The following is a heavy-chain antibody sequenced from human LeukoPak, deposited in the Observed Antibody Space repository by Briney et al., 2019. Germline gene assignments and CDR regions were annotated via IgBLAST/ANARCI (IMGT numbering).Heavy chain of an antibody. V-gene: IGHV3-23*01. Sequence: PGGSLRLSCAASGFTFSSYGMSWVRQAPGKGLEWVSAISGSGGSTYYADSVKGRFTISRDNSKNTLYLQMNSLRAEDTAVYYCTILKMATISFDYWGQGTLVTVSS. CDR3: TILKMATISFDY. D-gene: IGHD5-24*01. CDR2: ISGSGGST. J-gene: IGHJ4*02. CDR1: GFTFSSYG.